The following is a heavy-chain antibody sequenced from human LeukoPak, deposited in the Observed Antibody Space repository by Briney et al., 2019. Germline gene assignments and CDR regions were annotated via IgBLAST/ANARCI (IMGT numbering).Heavy chain of an antibody. D-gene: IGHD1-26*01. CDR1: GFRFGGYA. Sequence: GGSLRLSCTGSGFRFGGYALNWVRQTPGQGVEWVGFIRSKALFGTSECAASVEGRYTISRDYLNNNAYLAMNSLKSECTAVYFCVRESVRYYYFDYWGKGTLVTVSS. CDR2: IRSKALFGTS. V-gene: IGHV3-49*04. CDR3: VRESVRYYYFDY. J-gene: IGHJ4*02.